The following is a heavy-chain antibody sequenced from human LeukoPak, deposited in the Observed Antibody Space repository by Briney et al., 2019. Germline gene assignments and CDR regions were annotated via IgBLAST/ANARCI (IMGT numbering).Heavy chain of an antibody. V-gene: IGHV1-18*01. CDR2: ISAYNGNT. CDR3: ARDHITIFGVVIIGAIDY. Sequence: ASVTVSCTASGYTFTSYGISWVRQAPGQGLEWMGWISAYNGNTNYAQKLQGRVTMTTDTSTSTAYMELRSLRSDDTAVYYCARDHITIFGVVIIGAIDYWGQGTLVTVSS. D-gene: IGHD3-3*01. CDR1: GYTFTSYG. J-gene: IGHJ4*02.